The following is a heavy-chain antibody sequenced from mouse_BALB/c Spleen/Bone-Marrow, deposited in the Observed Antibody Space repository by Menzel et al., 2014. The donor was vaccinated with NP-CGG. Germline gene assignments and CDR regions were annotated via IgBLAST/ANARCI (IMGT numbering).Heavy chain of an antibody. CDR3: ARLDDGYWYFDV. CDR2: IYPGDGDS. Sequence: VQLQQSGAELVRPGSSVKISCKASGYAFSSYWMNWVKQRPGQGLEWIGQIYPGDGDSNYNEKFKGKATLTADKSSSTAYMQLNSLTSEDSAVYFCARLDDGYWYFDVWGAGTTVTVSS. V-gene: IGHV1-80*01. D-gene: IGHD2-3*01. CDR1: GYAFSSYW. J-gene: IGHJ1*01.